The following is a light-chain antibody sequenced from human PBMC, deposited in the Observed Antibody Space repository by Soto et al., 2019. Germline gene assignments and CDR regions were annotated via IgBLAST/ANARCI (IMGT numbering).Light chain of an antibody. CDR2: GAS. CDR1: QSVSSNN. J-gene: IGKJ3*01. V-gene: IGKV3-20*01. CDR3: QQYGKSPFT. Sequence: EIVLTQSPGTLSLSPGERATLSCRASQSVSSNNLAWYKQRPGQAPSVVIYGASTRATGIPERFIGSGSGTCCTLPLSRLEPVEFGVYYCQQYGKSPFTFGPGNNVDIK.